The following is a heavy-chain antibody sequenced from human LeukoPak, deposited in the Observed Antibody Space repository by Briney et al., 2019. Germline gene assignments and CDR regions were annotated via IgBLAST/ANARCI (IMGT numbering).Heavy chain of an antibody. CDR3: ARGPYYYDSSGSYAFDI. V-gene: IGHV1-8*01. Sequence: ASVTVSCKASGYTFTSYDINWVRQATGQGLEWMGWMNPNSGNTGYAQKFQGRVTMTRNTSISTAYMELSSLRSEDTAVYYCARGPYYYDSSGSYAFDIWGQGTMVTVSS. CDR1: GYTFTSYD. CDR2: MNPNSGNT. J-gene: IGHJ3*02. D-gene: IGHD3-22*01.